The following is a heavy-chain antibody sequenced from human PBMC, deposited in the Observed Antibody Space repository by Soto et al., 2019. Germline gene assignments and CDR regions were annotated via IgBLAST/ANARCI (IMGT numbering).Heavy chain of an antibody. CDR3: ARGFRWLQFGYYFDY. CDR2: INHTGST. J-gene: IGHJ4*02. CDR1: GGSISSGGYS. Sequence: PSETLSLTCAVSGGSISSGGYSWSWIRQPPGRGLEWIADINHTGSTYYTPSLKSRVTISVDTSKNQFSLKLSSVTAADTAVYYCARGFRWLQFGYYFDYWGQGTLVTVSS. D-gene: IGHD5-12*01. V-gene: IGHV4-30-2*01.